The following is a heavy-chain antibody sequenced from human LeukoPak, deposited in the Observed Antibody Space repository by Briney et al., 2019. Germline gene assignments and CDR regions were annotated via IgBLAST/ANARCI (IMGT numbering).Heavy chain of an antibody. D-gene: IGHD2-2*01. J-gene: IGHJ3*02. CDR1: EFTFSSYS. CDR2: ISSDGSTI. V-gene: IGHV3-48*01. CDR3: AKDRSSTSYTKGNDAFDI. Sequence: GGSLRLSCAASEFTFSSYSMNWVRQAPGKGLEWVSYISSDGSTIYYADSVKGRFTISRDNSKNTLYLQMNSLRAEDTAVYYCAKDRSSTSYTKGNDAFDIWGQGTMVTVSS.